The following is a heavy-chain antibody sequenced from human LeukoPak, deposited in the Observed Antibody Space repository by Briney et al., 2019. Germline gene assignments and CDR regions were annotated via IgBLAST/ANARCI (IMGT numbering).Heavy chain of an antibody. D-gene: IGHD1-1*01. J-gene: IGHJ4*02. CDR2: INPDGSDK. V-gene: IGHV3-7*01. Sequence: GGSLRLSCAASGFTFSRYWMSWVRQAPGKGLEWVANINPDGSDKYYVDSVKGRFTISRDNAKNSLFLQMNSLTAEDTAVYYCARDNDGKDYWGQGTLVTVSS. CDR3: ARDNDGKDY. CDR1: GFTFSRYW.